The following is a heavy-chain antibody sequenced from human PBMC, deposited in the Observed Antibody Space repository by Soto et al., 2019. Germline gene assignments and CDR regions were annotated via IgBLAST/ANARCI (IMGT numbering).Heavy chain of an antibody. Sequence: VGSLRLSCAASGFTFKSYGMHWVRQAPGKGLEWVAVISYDGNNKYYADSVKGRFTISRDIPKNTLYLQLNSLRAEDTAVYYCAKEGLYKTLDYWGQGTLVTVSS. D-gene: IGHD1-1*01. CDR1: GFTFKSYG. CDR2: ISYDGNNK. J-gene: IGHJ4*02. V-gene: IGHV3-30*18. CDR3: AKEGLYKTLDY.